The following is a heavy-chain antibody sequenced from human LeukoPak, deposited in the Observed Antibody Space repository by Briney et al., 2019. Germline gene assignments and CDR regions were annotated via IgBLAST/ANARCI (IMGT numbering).Heavy chain of an antibody. CDR3: ARLPRYSSSWYGAYYFDY. CDR2: INPNSGGT. J-gene: IGHJ4*02. CDR1: GYTFTGYY. V-gene: IGHV1-2*02. D-gene: IGHD6-13*01. Sequence: GASVKVSCKASGYTFTGYYMHWVRQAPGQGLEWMGWINPNSGGTNYAQKFQGRVTMTRDTSISTAYMELSRLRSDNTAVYYCARLPRYSSSWYGAYYFDYWGQGTLVTVSS.